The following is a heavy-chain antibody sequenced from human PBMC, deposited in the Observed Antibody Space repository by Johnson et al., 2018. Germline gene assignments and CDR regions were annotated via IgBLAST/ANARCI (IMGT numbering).Heavy chain of an antibody. D-gene: IGHD3-22*01. CDR3: TKEGDSSAYLSFDY. CDR1: GFIFSSHG. Sequence: QVQLVQSGGGVVQSGRTLRLSCEAAGFIFSSHGMHWVRQAPGKGPEWVAVVSDAGNTKWDADSVKGRFTISRDNSKNAWYLQMNSLRVEDTVIYHCTKEGDSSAYLSFDYWGQGTLVTVSS. CDR2: VSDAGNTK. J-gene: IGHJ4*02. V-gene: IGHV3-30*18.